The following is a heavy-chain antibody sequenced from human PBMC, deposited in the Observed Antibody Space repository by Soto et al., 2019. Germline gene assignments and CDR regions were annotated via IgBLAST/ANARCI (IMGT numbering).Heavy chain of an antibody. CDR1: GDSISSTHW. D-gene: IGHD2-21*01. V-gene: IGHV4-4*02. Sequence: QVYLQQSGPGLVKPSGTLSLTCAVSGDSISSTHWWTWVRQTPGKGLEWIGEVYHSGSTSYNPSLKSRVTISVDKSNNQFSLRLTSVTAADTAVYYCATLPPRIVVKVLPIPTWGQGTLVSVSS. CDR3: ATLPPRIVVKVLPIPT. CDR2: VYHSGST. J-gene: IGHJ4*02.